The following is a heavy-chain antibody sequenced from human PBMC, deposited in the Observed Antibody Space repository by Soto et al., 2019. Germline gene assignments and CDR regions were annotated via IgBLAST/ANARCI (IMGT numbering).Heavy chain of an antibody. CDR1: GYTFTGYY. J-gene: IGHJ6*02. CDR2: INPNSGGT. Sequence: ASVKVSCKASGYTFTGYYMHWVRQAPGQGLEWMGWINPNSGGTNYAQKFQGWVTMTRDTSISTAYMELSRLRSDDTAVYYCARDLEVVTPKNVYYYYGMDVWGQGTTVTVSS. CDR3: ARDLEVVTPKNVYYYYGMDV. V-gene: IGHV1-2*04. D-gene: IGHD4-4*01.